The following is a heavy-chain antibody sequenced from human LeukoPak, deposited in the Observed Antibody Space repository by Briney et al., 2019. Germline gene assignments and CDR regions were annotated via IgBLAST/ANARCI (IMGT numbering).Heavy chain of an antibody. CDR2: VNVDGRST. D-gene: IGHD2/OR15-2a*01. CDR1: GFTFSSYW. V-gene: IGHV3-74*01. Sequence: GGSLRLSCAASGFTFSSYWMHWVRQAPGKGLVWVSRVNVDGRSTTYADSVKGRLTISRDNAKKTLYLQINSLRPEDTAFHYCARGIGIGAFDTWGRGTKVTVSS. CDR3: ARGIGIGAFDT. J-gene: IGHJ3*02.